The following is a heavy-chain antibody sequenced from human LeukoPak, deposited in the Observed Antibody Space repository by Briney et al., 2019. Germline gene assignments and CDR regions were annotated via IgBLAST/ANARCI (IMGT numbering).Heavy chain of an antibody. CDR1: GFTFSSYG. V-gene: IGHV3-30*02. D-gene: IGHD2-2*01. CDR3: AKAASASAAIDY. Sequence: PGGSLRLSCAASGFTFSSYGMHWVRQAPGKGLEWVAFIRYDGSNKYYADSVKGRFTISRDNSKNTLYLQVNSLRAEDTAVYYCAKAASASAAIDYWGQGTLVTVSS. CDR2: IRYDGSNK. J-gene: IGHJ4*01.